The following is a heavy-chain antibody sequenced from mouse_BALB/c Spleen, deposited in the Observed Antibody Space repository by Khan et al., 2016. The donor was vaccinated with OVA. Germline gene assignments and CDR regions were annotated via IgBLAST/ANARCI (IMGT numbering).Heavy chain of an antibody. D-gene: IGHD2-2*01. Sequence: EVQLQESGPGLVKPSQSLSLTCTVTGYSITSDYAWNWIRQFPGNKLEWMGYIRSSGSINYNPALKSRIPITRDTTKNQSFLQVYTVTSEDTAKYYVASVGSRYNYAMDYWGQGTSVTVSS. CDR2: IRSSGSI. J-gene: IGHJ4*01. V-gene: IGHV3-2*02. CDR1: GYSITSDYA. CDR3: ASVGSRYNYAMDY.